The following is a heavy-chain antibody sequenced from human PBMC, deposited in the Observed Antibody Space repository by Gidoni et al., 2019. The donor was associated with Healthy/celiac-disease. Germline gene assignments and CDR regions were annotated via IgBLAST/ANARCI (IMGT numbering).Heavy chain of an antibody. CDR1: GYTFTSYY. D-gene: IGHD3-22*01. CDR2: INPSGGST. V-gene: IGHV1-46*01. Sequence: QVQLVQSGAEVKKPGASVKVSCKASGYTFTSYYLHWVRQAPGQGLEWMGIINPSGGSTSYAQKFQGRVTMTRDTSTSTVYMELSSLRSEDTAVYYCARERGSGYYDSSGYYSALDYWGQGTLVTVSS. CDR3: ARERGSGYYDSSGYYSALDY. J-gene: IGHJ4*02.